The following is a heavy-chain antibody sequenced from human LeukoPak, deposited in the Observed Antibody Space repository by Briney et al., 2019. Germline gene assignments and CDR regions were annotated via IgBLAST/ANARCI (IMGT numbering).Heavy chain of an antibody. J-gene: IGHJ6*02. CDR3: ASDPYETIPYYYYYYGMDV. D-gene: IGHD3-3*01. Sequence: ASVKVSCKASGYTFTSYAMNWVRQAPGQGLEWMGWINTNTGNPTYAQGFTGRFVFSLDTSVSTAYLQIGSLKAEDTAVYYCASDPYETIPYYYYYYGMDVWGQGTTVTVSS. V-gene: IGHV7-4-1*01. CDR1: GYTFTSYA. CDR2: INTNTGNP.